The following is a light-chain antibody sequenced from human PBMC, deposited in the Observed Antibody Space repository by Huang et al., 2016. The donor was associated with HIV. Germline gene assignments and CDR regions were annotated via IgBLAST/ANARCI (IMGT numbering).Light chain of an antibody. CDR1: QSVSSY. CDR2: DAS. V-gene: IGKV3-11*01. Sequence: EIVLTQSPATLSLSPGERATLACRASQSVSSYLALYQQKPGQAPRRLIYDASYRATGIPVRFSGSGSGTDFTLTISSLEPEDFAVYYCQQRTDWPAFGQGTRLEIK. CDR3: QQRTDWPA. J-gene: IGKJ5*01.